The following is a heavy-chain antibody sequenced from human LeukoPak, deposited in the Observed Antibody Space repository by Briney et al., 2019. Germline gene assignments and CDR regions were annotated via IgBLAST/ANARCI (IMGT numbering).Heavy chain of an antibody. CDR2: IYAGGST. V-gene: IGHV3-66*01. J-gene: IGHJ4*02. CDR1: GFTVNSNY. Sequence: GGSLRLSCAASGFTVNSNYMSWVRQVPGKGLEWVSIIYAGGSTYYADSVKGRFTISRDNSKNTLHLQMNSLRAEDTAVYYCARADYWGQGTLVTVSS. CDR3: ARADY.